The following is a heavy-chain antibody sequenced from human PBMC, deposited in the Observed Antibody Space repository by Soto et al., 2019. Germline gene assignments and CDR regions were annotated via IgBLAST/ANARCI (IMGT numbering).Heavy chain of an antibody. J-gene: IGHJ4*02. CDR1: GGTLGSYA. Sequence: QVQLVQSGAEVKKPGSSVKVSCKASGGTLGSYAFSWVRQAPGQGLEWMGGIIPVSGAAHYAQKFQGRVTITADESTSTAYMELSTLSSQETAVYYCATALVCRSISCTLDYWGQGTRVIVSS. V-gene: IGHV1-69*01. CDR2: IIPVSGAA. D-gene: IGHD2-2*01. CDR3: ATALVCRSISCTLDY.